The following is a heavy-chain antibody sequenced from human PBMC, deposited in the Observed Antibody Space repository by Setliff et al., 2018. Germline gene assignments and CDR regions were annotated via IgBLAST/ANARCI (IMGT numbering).Heavy chain of an antibody. CDR2: INQDGGDR. J-gene: IGHJ6*02. CDR1: GFIFSDYW. Sequence: PGGSLRLSCIASGFIFSDYWMDWVRQAPGKGLEWVANINQDGGDRYYVDSVKGRFTISRDNAKNSLYLQINSLRVEDTAVYFCSRRLEVWGQGTTVTVSS. V-gene: IGHV3-7*01. CDR3: SRRLEV.